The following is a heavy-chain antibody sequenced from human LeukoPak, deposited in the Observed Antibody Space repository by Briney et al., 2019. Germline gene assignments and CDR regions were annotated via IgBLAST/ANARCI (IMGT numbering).Heavy chain of an antibody. Sequence: PGGSLRLSCAASGFTVSSNYMSWVRQAPGKGLEWVSVIYSCGSTYYADSVKGRFTISRDSATNTLYLQMNSLRAEDTAIYYCVRDGEYSHGIDFDYWGQGTLVTVSP. CDR3: VRDGEYSHGIDFDY. CDR2: IYSCGST. CDR1: GFTVSSNY. J-gene: IGHJ4*02. V-gene: IGHV3-66*03. D-gene: IGHD5-18*01.